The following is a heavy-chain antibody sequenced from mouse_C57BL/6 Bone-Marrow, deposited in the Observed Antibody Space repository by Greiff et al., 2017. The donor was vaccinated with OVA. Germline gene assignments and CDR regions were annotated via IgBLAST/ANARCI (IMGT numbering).Heavy chain of an antibody. V-gene: IGHV1-55*01. D-gene: IGHD2-5*01. J-gene: IGHJ4*01. CDR3: TRGYSNYYGKEY. Sequence: QVQLQQPGAELVKPGASVKMSCKASGYTFTSYWITWVKQRPGQGLEWIGDISPGSGSTNYNEKFKSKATLTADNSSSTAYMELRSLVSEDSAVYYGTRGYSNYYGKEYGGQGTSVTVSS. CDR2: ISPGSGST. CDR1: GYTFTSYW.